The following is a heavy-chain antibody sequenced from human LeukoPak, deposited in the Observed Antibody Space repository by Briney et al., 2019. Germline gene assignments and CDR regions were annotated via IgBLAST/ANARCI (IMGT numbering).Heavy chain of an antibody. J-gene: IGHJ4*02. Sequence: SETLSLTCSVSGGSISSSSSYWGWIRQPPGKGLEWIGSIYYSGSSFDNPALKSRVTISVDTSKNQFSLKLSPVTAADTAVYYCARHRSGWLQSSFDYWGQGTLVTVSS. CDR3: ARHRSGWLQSSFDY. CDR1: GGSISSSSSY. D-gene: IGHD5-24*01. V-gene: IGHV4-39*01. CDR2: IYYSGSS.